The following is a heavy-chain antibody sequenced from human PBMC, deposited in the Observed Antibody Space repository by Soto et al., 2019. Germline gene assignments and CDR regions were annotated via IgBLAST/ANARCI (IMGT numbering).Heavy chain of an antibody. CDR1: GFTFSDST. CDR2: IRSKVNNLET. V-gene: IGHV3-73*01. J-gene: IGHJ4*02. Sequence: GGSLRLSCAASGFTFSDSTMHWVRQTSVRGLEWLGRIRSKVNNLETVYAASVKGRFTISRDDSKNTAYLQMNSLKTEDTAVYYCTRLITPLDYWGRGTLVTVSS. D-gene: IGHD3-16*01. CDR3: TRLITPLDY.